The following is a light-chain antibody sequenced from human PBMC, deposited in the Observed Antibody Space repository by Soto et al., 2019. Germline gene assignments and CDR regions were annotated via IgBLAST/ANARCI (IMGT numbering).Light chain of an antibody. CDR3: QQYDYYPYT. V-gene: IGKV1-5*03. J-gene: IGKJ2*01. CDR2: KAS. CDR1: QRIISW. Sequence: EIQMTHSPSTLSASVGDRVTITCRASQRIISWLAWYQQKPGEAPKILIYKASTLESGVPSRFSGSGSGTEFTLTISSLQPDDFATYYCQQYDYYPYTFGQGTKLEIK.